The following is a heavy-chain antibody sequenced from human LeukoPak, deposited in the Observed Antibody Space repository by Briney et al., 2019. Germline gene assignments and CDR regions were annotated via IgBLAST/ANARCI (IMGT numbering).Heavy chain of an antibody. Sequence: QTGGSLRLSCAASGFTFSSYIMNWVRQAPGKGLVWVSRINRDESVTEYADSVKGRFTISRDNAKNTLFLQMNSLRVEDTAVYYCARGPDHGGSYYHDWGQGTPVTVSS. J-gene: IGHJ4*02. CDR1: GFTFSSYI. CDR2: INRDESVT. D-gene: IGHD1-26*01. V-gene: IGHV3-74*01. CDR3: ARGPDHGGSYYHD.